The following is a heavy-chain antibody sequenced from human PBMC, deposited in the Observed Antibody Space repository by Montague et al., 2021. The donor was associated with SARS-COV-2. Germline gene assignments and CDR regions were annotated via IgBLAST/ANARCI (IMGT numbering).Heavy chain of an antibody. CDR3: ARVATMVRGVIPGYFDH. J-gene: IGHJ4*02. V-gene: IGHV4-39*01. CDR2: IYYSGST. CDR1: GGSISSSSYY. Sequence: SETLSLTCTVSGGSISSSSYYWGWIRQPPGKGLEWIGSIYYSGSTYYXPSLKSRVTISVDTSKNQFSLKLSSVTAADTAVYYCARVATMVRGVIPGYFDHWGQGTLVTVSS. D-gene: IGHD3-10*01.